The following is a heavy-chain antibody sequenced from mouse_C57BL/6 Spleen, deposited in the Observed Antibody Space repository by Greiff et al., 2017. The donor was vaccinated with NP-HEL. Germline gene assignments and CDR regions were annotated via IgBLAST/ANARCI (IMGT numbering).Heavy chain of an antibody. D-gene: IGHD1-1*01. CDR3: ARQGSSSKAWFAY. Sequence: EVQLVESGGDLVKPGGSLKLSCAASGFTFSSYGMSWVRQTPDKRLEWVATISSGGSYTYYPDSVKGRFTISRDNAKNTLYLQMSSLKSEDTAMYYCARQGSSSKAWFAYWGQGTLVTVSA. CDR1: GFTFSSYG. CDR2: ISSGGSYT. J-gene: IGHJ3*01. V-gene: IGHV5-6*01.